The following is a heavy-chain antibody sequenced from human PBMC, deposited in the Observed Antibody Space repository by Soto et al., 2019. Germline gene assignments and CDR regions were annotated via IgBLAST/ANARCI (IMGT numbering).Heavy chain of an antibody. D-gene: IGHD2-2*01. J-gene: IGHJ4*02. Sequence: GGSLRLSCAASGFTFSSYAMNWVRQAPGKGLEWVSALSGSGVSAYYADSVKGRFTISRDNPKNTLYLQMSSLRAGDTAVYYCAKASSAVVPAAFFDYWGQGTLVTVS. V-gene: IGHV3-23*01. CDR1: GFTFSSYA. CDR3: AKASSAVVPAAFFDY. CDR2: LSGSGVSA.